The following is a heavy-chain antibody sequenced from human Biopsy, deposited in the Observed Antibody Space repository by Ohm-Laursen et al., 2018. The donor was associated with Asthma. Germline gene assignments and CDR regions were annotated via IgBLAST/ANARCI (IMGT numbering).Heavy chain of an antibody. CDR2: IFFDGSNK. CDR1: GFTFHNYV. CDR3: ARGKTWGRSYYFDY. D-gene: IGHD6-6*01. Sequence: SLRLSCAASGFTFHNYVMHWVRQAPGKELEWVAGIFFDGSNKYYADSVKGRFTISRDNSKDTLYLQVNSLRGDDTAVYYCARGKTWGRSYYFDYWGQGTLVTVSS. V-gene: IGHV3-30-3*01. J-gene: IGHJ4*02.